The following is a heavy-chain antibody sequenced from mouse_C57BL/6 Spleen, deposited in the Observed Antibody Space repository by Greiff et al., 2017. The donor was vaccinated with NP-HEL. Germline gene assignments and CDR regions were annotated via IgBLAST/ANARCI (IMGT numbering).Heavy chain of an antibody. J-gene: IGHJ4*01. D-gene: IGHD2-4*01. CDR2: ISSGSSTI. V-gene: IGHV5-17*01. CDR1: GFTFSDYG. CDR3: ARDLYYDYDGYAMDY. Sequence: EVQRVESGGGLVKPGGSLKLSCAASGFTFSDYGMHWVRQAPEKGLEWVAYISSGSSTIYYADTVKGRFTISRDNAKNTLFLQMTSLRSEDTAMYYCARDLYYDYDGYAMDYWGQGTSVTVSS.